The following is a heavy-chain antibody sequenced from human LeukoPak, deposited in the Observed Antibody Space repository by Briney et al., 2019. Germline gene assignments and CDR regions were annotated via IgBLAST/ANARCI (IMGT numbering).Heavy chain of an antibody. V-gene: IGHV1-24*01. D-gene: IGHD1-26*01. CDR2: FDPEDGET. J-gene: IGHJ4*02. CDR1: GYILTELS. CDR3: ATDLHRIVGATLLDY. Sequence: ASVKVSCKVSGYILTELSMHWVRQAPGKGLEWMGGFDPEDGETIYAQKFQGSVTMTEDTSTDTAYMELNSLRSEDTAVYYCATDLHRIVGATLLDYWGQGTLVTVSS.